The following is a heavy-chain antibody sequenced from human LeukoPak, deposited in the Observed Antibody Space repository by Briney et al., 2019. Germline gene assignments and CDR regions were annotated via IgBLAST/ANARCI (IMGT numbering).Heavy chain of an antibody. CDR3: ARHGYSSSWYGLDYYYYYMDV. Sequence: SETLSLTCAAYGGSFSGYYWSWIRQPPGKGLEWIGEINHSGSTNYNPSLKSRVTISVDTSKNQFSLKLSSVTAADTAVYYCARHGYSSSWYGLDYYYYYMDVWGKGTTVTISS. D-gene: IGHD6-13*01. J-gene: IGHJ6*03. V-gene: IGHV4-34*01. CDR2: INHSGST. CDR1: GGSFSGYY.